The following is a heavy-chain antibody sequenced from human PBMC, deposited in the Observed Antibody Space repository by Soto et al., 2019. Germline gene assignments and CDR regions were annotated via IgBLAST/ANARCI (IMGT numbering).Heavy chain of an antibody. V-gene: IGHV1-69*02. CDR1: GGTFSSYT. CDR2: IIPILGIA. Sequence: QVQLVQSGAEVKKPGSSVKVSCKASGGTFSSYTISWVRQAPGQGLEWMGRIIPILGIANYAQKFQGRVTITADKSTSTAYMELSSLRSADTAVYYCASVYNNDSCFDYWGQGTLVTVAS. CDR3: ASVYNNDSCFDY. D-gene: IGHD1-1*01. J-gene: IGHJ4*02.